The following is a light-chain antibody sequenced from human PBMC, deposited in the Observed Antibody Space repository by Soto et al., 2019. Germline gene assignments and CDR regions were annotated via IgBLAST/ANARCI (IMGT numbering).Light chain of an antibody. V-gene: IGKV3-11*01. J-gene: IGKJ5*01. Sequence: EIVLTQSPVTLSLSPGERATLSCRASHSVNNYLAWYQQKPGQAPRLLIYDASNRATGIPARFSGSGSGTDFTLTISSLEHEDLAVYYCQLRGNSITFGQGTRLEIK. CDR3: QLRGNSIT. CDR2: DAS. CDR1: HSVNNY.